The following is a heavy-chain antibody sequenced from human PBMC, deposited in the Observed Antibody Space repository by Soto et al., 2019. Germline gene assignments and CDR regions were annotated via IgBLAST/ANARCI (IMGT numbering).Heavy chain of an antibody. Sequence: QVQLQESGPGLVKPSQTLSLTCTVSGGSISSGGYYWSXXXXXPXKGLEWIGYIYYSGSTYYNPSLKSRVXISXXXXXXXXXXXXXXXXAADTAVYYCAREAASYKGWFDPWGQGTLVTVSS. CDR3: AREAASYKGWFDP. D-gene: IGHD1-20*01. CDR2: IYYSGST. CDR1: GGSISSGGYY. J-gene: IGHJ5*02. V-gene: IGHV4-31*03.